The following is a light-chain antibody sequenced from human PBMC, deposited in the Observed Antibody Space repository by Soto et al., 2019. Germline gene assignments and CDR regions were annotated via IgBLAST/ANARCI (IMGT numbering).Light chain of an antibody. Sequence: DIQMTQSPSSLSASAGDRVTITCRASQGVGNSLDWYQQKPGKAPKRLNYEISSLQTGVPSRFSGTGSGTEFTLTISGLQPEDFATYYCLQHTSYPFTFGPGTKVDIK. V-gene: IGKV1-17*01. CDR3: LQHTSYPFT. J-gene: IGKJ3*01. CDR2: EIS. CDR1: QGVGNS.